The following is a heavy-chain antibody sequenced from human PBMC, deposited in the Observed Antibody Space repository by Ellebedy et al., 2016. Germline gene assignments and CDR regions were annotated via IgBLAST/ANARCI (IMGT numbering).Heavy chain of an antibody. CDR1: GGSISSYY. V-gene: IGHV4-59*12. Sequence: SETLSLXXTVSGGSISSYYWSWIRQPPGKGLEWIGYIYYSGSTNYNPSLKSRVTISVDTSKNQFSLKLSSVTAADTAVYYCARKWLLLQDAFDIWGQGTMVTVSS. J-gene: IGHJ3*02. CDR2: IYYSGST. D-gene: IGHD3-22*01. CDR3: ARKWLLLQDAFDI.